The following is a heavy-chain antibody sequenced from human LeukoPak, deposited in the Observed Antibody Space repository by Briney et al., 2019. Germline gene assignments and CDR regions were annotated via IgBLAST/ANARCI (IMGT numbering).Heavy chain of an antibody. CDR2: IHPSGSS. CDR3: ARDGNVERPYDS. D-gene: IGHD1-26*01. J-gene: IGHJ4*02. V-gene: IGHV4-4*07. Sequence: PSETLSLTCTVSGGSISGYFWSWIRQPAGKGLEWIGRIHPSGSSNYNPSLKSRLTMSVDTSKNQLSLNLSSVTAADTAVYFCARDGNVERPYDSWGQGTLVTVSP. CDR1: GGSISGYF.